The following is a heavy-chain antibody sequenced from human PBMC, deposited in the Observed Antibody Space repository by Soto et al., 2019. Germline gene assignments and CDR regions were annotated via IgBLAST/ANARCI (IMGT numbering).Heavy chain of an antibody. V-gene: IGHV4-59*05. CDR3: ARRPDFQYYYYYMDV. D-gene: IGHD6-6*01. Sequence: SETLSLTCTVSGGSISSYYWSWIRQPPGKGLEWIGSIYYSGSTYYNPSLKSRVTISVDTSKNQFSLKLSSVTAADTAVYYCARRPDFQYYYYYMDVWGKGTTVTVSS. CDR2: IYYSGST. J-gene: IGHJ6*03. CDR1: GGSISSYY.